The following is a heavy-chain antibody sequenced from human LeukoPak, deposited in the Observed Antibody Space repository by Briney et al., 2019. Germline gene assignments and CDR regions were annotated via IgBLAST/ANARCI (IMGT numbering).Heavy chain of an antibody. CDR3: ARAVGDFWSGYSAFDI. Sequence: SETLSLTCIVSGGSISSYYWSWIRQPPGKGLEWFGYIYYSGSTYYNPSLKSRVTISVDTSKNQFSLKLSSVTAADTAVYYCARAVGDFWSGYSAFDIWGQGTMVTVSS. CDR2: IYYSGST. D-gene: IGHD3-3*01. CDR1: GGSISSYY. J-gene: IGHJ3*02. V-gene: IGHV4-30-4*08.